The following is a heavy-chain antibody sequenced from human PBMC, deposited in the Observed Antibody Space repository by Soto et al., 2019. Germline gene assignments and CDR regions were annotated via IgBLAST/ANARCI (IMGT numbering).Heavy chain of an antibody. Sequence: QVPLVESGGGVVQPGGSLRLSCAASGFTFSSYAMHWVRLAPGTGLEWVAGISYDGRNKFSADSVKGRFTISRDNSQNTLYLQMNSLRPEDTAVYYCAKETSRFAVPPALDYWGQGTLVTVS. J-gene: IGHJ4*02. D-gene: IGHD2-2*01. V-gene: IGHV3-30*18. CDR1: GFTFSSYA. CDR2: ISYDGRNK. CDR3: AKETSRFAVPPALDY.